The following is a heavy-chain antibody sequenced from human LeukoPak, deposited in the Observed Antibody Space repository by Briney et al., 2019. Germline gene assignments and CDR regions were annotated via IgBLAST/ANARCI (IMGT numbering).Heavy chain of an antibody. D-gene: IGHD6-19*01. V-gene: IGHV3-7*01. J-gene: IGHJ6*03. CDR3: ARMPYNSGWYGIGGDYYYMDV. CDR2: IKQDGSEK. CDR1: GFTFSSYW. Sequence: GGSLRLSCAASGFTFSSYWMSWVRQAPGKGLEWVANIKQDGSEKYYVDSVKGRFTISRDNAKNSLYLQMNSLRAEDTAVYYCARMPYNSGWYGIGGDYYYMDVWGKGTTVTVSS.